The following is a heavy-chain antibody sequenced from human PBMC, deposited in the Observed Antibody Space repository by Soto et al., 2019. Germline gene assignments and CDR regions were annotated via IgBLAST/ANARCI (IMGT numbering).Heavy chain of an antibody. Sequence: QVQLVQSGAEVKKPGASVKVSCKASGYTFTGCYMHWVRQAPGQGLEWMGWINPNSGGTNYAQKFQGWVTMTRDTSISTAYMELSRLRSDDTAVYYCASTAAGKGSYYYGMDVWGQGTTVTVSS. CDR1: GYTFTGCY. V-gene: IGHV1-2*04. CDR2: INPNSGGT. D-gene: IGHD6-13*01. CDR3: ASTAAGKGSYYYGMDV. J-gene: IGHJ6*02.